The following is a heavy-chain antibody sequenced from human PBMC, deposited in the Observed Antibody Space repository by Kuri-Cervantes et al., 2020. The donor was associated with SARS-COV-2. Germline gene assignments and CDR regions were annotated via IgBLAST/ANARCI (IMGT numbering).Heavy chain of an antibody. CDR2: IYHSGSN. D-gene: IGHD2-2*01. J-gene: IGHJ5*02. CDR3: ARVGVYCSSTSCYPNWFDP. CDR1: GGSISSSSYY. Sequence: SETLSLTCTVSGGSISSSSYYWGWIRQPPGKGLEWIGSIYHSGSNCYNPSLKSRITISVDTSKNQFSLKLSSVTAADTAVYYCARVGVYCSSTSCYPNWFDPWGQGTLVTVSS. V-gene: IGHV4-39*07.